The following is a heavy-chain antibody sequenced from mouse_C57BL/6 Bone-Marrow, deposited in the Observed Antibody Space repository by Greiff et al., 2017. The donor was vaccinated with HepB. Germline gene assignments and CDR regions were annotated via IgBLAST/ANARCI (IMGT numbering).Heavy chain of an antibody. CDR1: GFTFTSYG. Sequence: EVQVVESGGDLVKPGGSLKLSCAASGFTFTSYGMSWVRQTPDQRLEWVATISSGGSYTYYTDSVKGRVTISRDNAKNTLYLQMSSLNSEDTAMYYCARADYWGQGTTLTVSS. CDR3: ARADY. V-gene: IGHV5-6*01. CDR2: ISSGGSYT. J-gene: IGHJ2*01.